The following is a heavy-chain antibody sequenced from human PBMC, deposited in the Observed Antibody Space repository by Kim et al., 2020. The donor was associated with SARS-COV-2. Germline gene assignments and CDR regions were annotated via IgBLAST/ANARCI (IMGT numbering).Heavy chain of an antibody. CDR3: AKGHSISWYNFDY. Sequence: YADPVKGRFTISRDNSKNTLYLQMTSQRAGDTAIYYCAKGHSISWYNFDYWGQGTLVTVSS. D-gene: IGHD6-13*01. J-gene: IGHJ4*02. V-gene: IGHV3-23*01.